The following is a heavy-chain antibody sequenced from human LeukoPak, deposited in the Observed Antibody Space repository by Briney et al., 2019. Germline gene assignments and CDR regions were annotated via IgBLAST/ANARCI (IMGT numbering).Heavy chain of an antibody. J-gene: IGHJ4*02. D-gene: IGHD1-1*01. CDR2: IFTSGST. CDR1: GGSISSYY. V-gene: IGHV4-4*07. Sequence: ASETLSPTCTASGGSISSYYWSWIRQPAGAGLEWIGRIFTSGSTIYNPSLTSRVTMSVDMSKNQFSLKLSSVTAADTGVYYCARGGDWNPFDYWGQGILVTVSS. CDR3: ARGGDWNPFDY.